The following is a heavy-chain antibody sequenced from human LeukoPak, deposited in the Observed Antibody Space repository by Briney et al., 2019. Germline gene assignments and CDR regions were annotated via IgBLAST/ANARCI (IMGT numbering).Heavy chain of an antibody. CDR1: GYTFAGYY. CDR3: ARDFELIAVAGTGWDY. V-gene: IGHV1-2*02. Sequence: ASVKVSRKASGYTFAGYYMHWVRQAPGQGLDWMGWINPNSGGTNYAQKFQGRVTMTRDTSISTAYMELSRLRSDDTAVYYCARDFELIAVAGTGWDYWGQGTLVTVSS. CDR2: INPNSGGT. J-gene: IGHJ4*02. D-gene: IGHD6-19*01.